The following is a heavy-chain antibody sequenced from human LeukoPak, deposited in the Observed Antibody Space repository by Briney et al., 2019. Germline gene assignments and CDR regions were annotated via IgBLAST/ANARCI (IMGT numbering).Heavy chain of an antibody. CDR2: INPNSGGT. J-gene: IGHJ6*03. V-gene: IGHV1-2*02. D-gene: IGHD6-13*01. CDR3: ARDVSGVSYYYYMDV. CDR1: GYTFTGYY. Sequence: ASVKVSCKASGYTFTGYYMHWVRRAPGQGLEWMGWINPNSGGTNYAQKFQGRVTMTRDTSISTAYMELSRLRSDDTAVYYCARDVSGVSYYYYMDVWGKGTTVTVSS.